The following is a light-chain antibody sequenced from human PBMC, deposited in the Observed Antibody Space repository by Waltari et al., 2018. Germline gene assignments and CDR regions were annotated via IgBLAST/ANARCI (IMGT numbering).Light chain of an antibody. V-gene: IGLV1-40*01. CDR1: RSNVGSVYD. Sequence: QSVLTQPPSVSGAPGQRVPISCTGSRSNVGSVYDIPWYQQLPGTAPKLLIYDNDNRPSGVPDRFSGSKSGTSASLAITGLQAEDEADYYCQSYDSSLRTYAFGTGTKVTVL. CDR3: QSYDSSLRTYA. CDR2: DND. J-gene: IGLJ1*01.